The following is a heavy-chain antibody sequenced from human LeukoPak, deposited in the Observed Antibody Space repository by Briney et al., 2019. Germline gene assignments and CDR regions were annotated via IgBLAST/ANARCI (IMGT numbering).Heavy chain of an antibody. Sequence: SETLSLTCTVSGGSISNYYWSWIRQPPGKGLEWIGYIYYSGSTNYNPSLKSRVTMSVDTSKNQFSLKLSSVTAADTAVYYCASLAVNYDFWSGYYLDPRYYFDYWGQGTLVTVSS. J-gene: IGHJ4*02. D-gene: IGHD3-3*01. V-gene: IGHV4-59*01. CDR1: GGSISNYY. CDR3: ASLAVNYDFWSGYYLDPRYYFDY. CDR2: IYYSGST.